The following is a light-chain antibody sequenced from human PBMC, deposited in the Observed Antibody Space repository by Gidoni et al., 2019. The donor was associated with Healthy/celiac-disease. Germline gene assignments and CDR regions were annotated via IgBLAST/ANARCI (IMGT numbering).Light chain of an antibody. CDR1: SSDVGSYNL. Sequence: GRSITISGTGTSSDVGSYNLVSWYQQHPGKAPKLMIYEVSKRPSGVSNRFSGSKSGNTASLTISGLQAEDEADYYCCSYAGSSALVFGGGTKLTVL. CDR3: CSYAGSSALV. V-gene: IGLV2-23*02. J-gene: IGLJ2*01. CDR2: EVS.